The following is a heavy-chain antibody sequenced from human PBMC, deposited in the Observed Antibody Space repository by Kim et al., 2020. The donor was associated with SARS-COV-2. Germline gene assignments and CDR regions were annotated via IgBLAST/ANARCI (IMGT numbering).Heavy chain of an antibody. CDR2: IGYTGRST. CDR1: GFTFNCYA. CDR3: VKDFKELQQVAEAFDI. J-gene: IGHJ3*02. V-gene: IGHV3-23*01. Sequence: GGSLRLSCAASGFTFNCYAMTWVRQAPGQGLEWVSGIGYTGRSTRYAGSVKGRFTISRDNSKNTVYLEMNSLRAEDTALYNCVKDFKELQQVAEAFDIWGQETMDPVPS. D-gene: IGHD1-26*01.